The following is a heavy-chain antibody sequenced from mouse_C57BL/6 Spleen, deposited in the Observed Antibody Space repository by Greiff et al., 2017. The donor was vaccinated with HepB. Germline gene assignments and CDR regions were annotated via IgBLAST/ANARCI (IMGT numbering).Heavy chain of an antibody. CDR3: ARFRVTEGNYFDY. J-gene: IGHJ2*01. CDR2: ISDGGSYT. Sequence: EVKLMESGGGLVKPGGSLKLSCAASGFTFSSYAMSWVRQTPEKRLEWVATISDGGSYTYYPDNVKGRFTISRDNAKNNLYLQMSHLKSEDTAMYYCARFRVTEGNYFDYWGQGTTLTVSS. CDR1: GFTFSSYA. D-gene: IGHD2-2*01. V-gene: IGHV5-4*03.